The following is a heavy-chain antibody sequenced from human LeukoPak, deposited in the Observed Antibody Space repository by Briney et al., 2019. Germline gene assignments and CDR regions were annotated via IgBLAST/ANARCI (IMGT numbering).Heavy chain of an antibody. CDR2: ISSSGSTI. Sequence: PGGSLRLSCAASGFTFSDYYMSWLRQAPGKGLECVSYISSSGSTIFYADSVKGRFTISSDNAKNSLYLQMNSLRAEDTTVYYCARGWVVGVTRFDDWGQGTLVTVSS. J-gene: IGHJ4*02. V-gene: IGHV3-11*01. CDR3: ARGWVVGVTRFDD. CDR1: GFTFSDYY. D-gene: IGHD1-26*01.